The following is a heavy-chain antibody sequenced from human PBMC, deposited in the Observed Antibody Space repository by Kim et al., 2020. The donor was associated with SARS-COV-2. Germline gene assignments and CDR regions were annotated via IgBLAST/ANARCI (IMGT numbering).Heavy chain of an antibody. CDR1: GGTFSSYA. CDR3: ARSTYYYDSSGYTDAFDI. Sequence: SVKVSCKASGGTFSSYAISWVRQAPGQGLEWMGGIIPIFGTANYAQKFQGRVTITADESTSTAYMELSSLRSEDTAVYYCARSTYYYDSSGYTDAFDIWGQGTMVTVSS. CDR2: IIPIFGTA. V-gene: IGHV1-69*13. D-gene: IGHD3-22*01. J-gene: IGHJ3*02.